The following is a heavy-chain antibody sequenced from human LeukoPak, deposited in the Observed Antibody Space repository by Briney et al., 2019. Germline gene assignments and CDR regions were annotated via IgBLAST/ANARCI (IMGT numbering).Heavy chain of an antibody. V-gene: IGHV1-2*02. CDR2: INPNSGGT. J-gene: IGHJ4*02. Sequence: ASVKVSCKASGYTFTGYYMHWVRQAPGQGLEWMGWINPNSGGTNYAQKFQGRVTMTRDTSISTAYMELSRLRSDDTAVYYCARDQEGSWVVGHFDYWGQGTLVTVSS. D-gene: IGHD1-26*01. CDR1: GYTFTGYY. CDR3: ARDQEGSWVVGHFDY.